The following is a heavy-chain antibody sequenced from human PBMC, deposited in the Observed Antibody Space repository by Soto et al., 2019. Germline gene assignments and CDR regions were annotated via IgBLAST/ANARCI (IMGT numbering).Heavy chain of an antibody. CDR3: ARDIRGRNGMDV. CDR1: GYSFTSYG. CDR2: ISAYNGNT. V-gene: IGHV1-18*04. Sequence: ASVKVYCKASGYSFTSYGISCVRQAPGQGLEWMGWISAYNGNTNYAQKLQGRVTMTTDTSTSTAYMELRSLRSDDTAVYYCARDIRGRNGMDVWGQGTTVTVSS. D-gene: IGHD5-12*01. J-gene: IGHJ6*02.